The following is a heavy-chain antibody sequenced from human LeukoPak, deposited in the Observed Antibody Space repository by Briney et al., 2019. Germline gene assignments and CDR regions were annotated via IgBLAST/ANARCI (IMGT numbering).Heavy chain of an antibody. CDR3: ARDHAYGDYGGRHYYYYMDV. J-gene: IGHJ6*03. V-gene: IGHV1-18*01. D-gene: IGHD4-17*01. CDR1: GYKFTSYS. Sequence: ASVKVSCKASGYKFTSYSISWVRQAPGQGLEWMGWISAYNGNTDYAQKLQGRVTMTTDTSTSTAYMELRSLRSDDTAVYYCARDHAYGDYGGRHYYYYMDVWGKGTTVTVSS. CDR2: ISAYNGNT.